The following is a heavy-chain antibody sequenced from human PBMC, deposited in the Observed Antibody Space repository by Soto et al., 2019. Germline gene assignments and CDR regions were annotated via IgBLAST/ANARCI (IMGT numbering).Heavy chain of an antibody. J-gene: IGHJ5*02. V-gene: IGHV4-39*02. CDR1: SGSISSSSYY. Sequence: SGTLSLTCTVSSGSISSSSYYWDWIRQPPGKGLEWIGSIYYSGSTNYNPSLKSRVTISVDTSKNQFSLKVSSLTAADTAVYYCARDPRTAPRWLSSWGQGTLVTVSS. CDR2: IYYSGST. CDR3: ARDPRTAPRWLSS. D-gene: IGHD6-19*01.